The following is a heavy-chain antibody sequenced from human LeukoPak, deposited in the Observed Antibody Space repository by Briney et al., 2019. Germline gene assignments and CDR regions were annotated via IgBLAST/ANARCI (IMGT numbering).Heavy chain of an antibody. V-gene: IGHV3-11*01. CDR2: ISSSGSTI. CDR1: GSTFSHYY. Sequence: GGSLRPSCPAPGSTFSHYYMSWIRQAPGKGLEWVSYISSSGSTIYYADSVKGRFTISRDNAKNSLYLQMNSLRAEDTAVYYCARDRVGAPIQLWGQGTLVTVSS. CDR3: ARDRVGAPIQL. J-gene: IGHJ4*02. D-gene: IGHD5-18*01.